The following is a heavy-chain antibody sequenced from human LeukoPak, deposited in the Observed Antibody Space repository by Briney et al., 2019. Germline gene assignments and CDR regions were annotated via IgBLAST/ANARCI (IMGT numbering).Heavy chain of an antibody. CDR3: AREVAHCRGDCYSHFDY. J-gene: IGHJ4*02. CDR2: ISYDGSNK. D-gene: IGHD2-21*02. V-gene: IGHV3-30-3*01. Sequence: GGSLRLSCAASGFTFSSYAMHWVRQAPGKGLEWVAVISYDGSNKYYADSVKGRFTISRDNSKNTLYLQMNSLRAEDTAVYYCAREVAHCRGDCYSHFDYWGQGTLVTVSS. CDR1: GFTFSSYA.